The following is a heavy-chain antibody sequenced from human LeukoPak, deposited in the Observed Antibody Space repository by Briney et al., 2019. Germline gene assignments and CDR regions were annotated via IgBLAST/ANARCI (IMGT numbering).Heavy chain of an antibody. CDR3: AKESVEMATTSAFDI. V-gene: IGHV3-9*01. D-gene: IGHD5-24*01. CDR2: ISWNSGSI. J-gene: IGHJ3*02. CDR1: GFTFDDYA. Sequence: GRSLRLSCAASGFTFDDYAMPWVRQAPGKGLEWVSGISWNSGSIGYADSVKGRFTISRDNAKNSLYLQMNSLRAEDTALYYCAKESVEMATTSAFDIWGQGTMVTVSS.